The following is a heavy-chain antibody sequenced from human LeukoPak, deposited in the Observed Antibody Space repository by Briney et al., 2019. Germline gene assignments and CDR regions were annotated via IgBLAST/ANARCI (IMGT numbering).Heavy chain of an antibody. Sequence: GGFLRLSCAASGFTFSSYSMNWVRQAPGKGLEWVSSISSSSSYIYYADSVKGRFTISRDNAKNSLYLQMNSLRAEDTAVYYCARDMAAEMATITSVDYWGQGTLVTVSS. CDR1: GFTFSSYS. D-gene: IGHD5-24*01. CDR2: ISSSSSYI. V-gene: IGHV3-21*01. J-gene: IGHJ4*02. CDR3: ARDMAAEMATITSVDY.